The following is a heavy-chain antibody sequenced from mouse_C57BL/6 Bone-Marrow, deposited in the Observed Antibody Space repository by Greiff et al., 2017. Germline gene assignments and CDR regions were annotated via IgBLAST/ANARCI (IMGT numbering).Heavy chain of an antibody. CDR2: IYPRSGNT. CDR3: ARSGSSLSWIAY. D-gene: IGHD1-1*01. CDR1: GYTFTSYG. V-gene: IGHV1-81*01. Sequence: QVQLQQSGAELARPGASVKLSCKASGYTFTSYGISWVKQRPGQGLEWIGEIYPRSGNTYYNEKFKGKATLTAAKSSSTAYMELRSLTSEDSAVYFCARSGSSLSWIAYGGQGTLVTVSA. J-gene: IGHJ3*01.